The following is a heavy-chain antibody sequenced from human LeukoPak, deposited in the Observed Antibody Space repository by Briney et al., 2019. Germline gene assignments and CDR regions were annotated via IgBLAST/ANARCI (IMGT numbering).Heavy chain of an antibody. D-gene: IGHD3-3*01. CDR3: TRGYYDFWSCYPYLYYFDY. CDR2: IRCKAYGGIT. Sequence: PGGSLRLSCTASEFTFGDYALRWFRQAPAKGLDWVGLIRCKAYGGITEYAASVKGRFTISRDDSKSIAYLQMNSQKTDDTAVYYCTRGYYDFWSCYPYLYYFDYWGQGTLVTVSS. J-gene: IGHJ4*02. CDR1: EFTFGDYA. V-gene: IGHV3-49*03.